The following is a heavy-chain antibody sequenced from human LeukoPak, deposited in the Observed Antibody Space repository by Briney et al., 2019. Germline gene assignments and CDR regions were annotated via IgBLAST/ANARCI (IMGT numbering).Heavy chain of an antibody. CDR1: GFTFSSYG. J-gene: IGHJ4*02. CDR2: ISYDRSNK. V-gene: IGHV3-30*18. D-gene: IGHD2-2*01. Sequence: PGRSLRLSCAASGFTFSSYGMHWVRQAPGKGLEWVAVISYDRSNKYYADSVKGRFTISRDNSKNTLYLQMNSLRAEDTAVYYCAKDYCSSTSCYGIDYWGQGTLVTVSS. CDR3: AKDYCSSTSCYGIDY.